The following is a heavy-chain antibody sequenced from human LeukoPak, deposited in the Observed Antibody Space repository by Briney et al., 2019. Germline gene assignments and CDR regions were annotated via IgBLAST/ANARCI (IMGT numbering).Heavy chain of an antibody. CDR2: IYYSGST. D-gene: IGHD3-22*01. V-gene: IGHV4-59*08. J-gene: IGHJ3*02. Sequence: PSETLSLTCTVSGGSISSYYWSWIRQPPGKGLEWIGYIYYSGSTNYNPSLKSRVTISVDTSKNQFSLKLSSVAAADTAVYYCARRHDSSGYYLAFDIWGQGTMVTVSS. CDR3: ARRHDSSGYYLAFDI. CDR1: GGSISSYY.